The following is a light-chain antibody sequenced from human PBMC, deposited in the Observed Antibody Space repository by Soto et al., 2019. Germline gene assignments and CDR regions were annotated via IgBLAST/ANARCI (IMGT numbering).Light chain of an antibody. J-gene: IGKJ4*01. CDR1: LRISTY. CDR2: GAS. V-gene: IGKV1-39*01. Sequence: DIQVIQSPSSLSASVGDRVTITCRASLRISTYLNWYQHKPGKAPKLLIYGASSLQSGVPSRFSGSGSGTDFTLTISSLQPEDSATYYCQQSHSTPLTFGGGTNLEI. CDR3: QQSHSTPLT.